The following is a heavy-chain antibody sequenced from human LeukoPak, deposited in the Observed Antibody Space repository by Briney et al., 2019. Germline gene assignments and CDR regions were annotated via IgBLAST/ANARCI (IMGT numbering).Heavy chain of an antibody. J-gene: IGHJ4*02. V-gene: IGHV3-7*03. CDR3: AKETVGDFDY. Sequence: GGSLRLSCAASGFTFSRHWMSWVRQAPGKGLERVAHMNQDGSAIYSIDSVKGRFTISRDNSKNTLYLQMNSLRAEDTAVYYCAKETVGDFDYWGQGTLVTVSS. CDR1: GFTFSRHW. D-gene: IGHD4-17*01. CDR2: MNQDGSAI.